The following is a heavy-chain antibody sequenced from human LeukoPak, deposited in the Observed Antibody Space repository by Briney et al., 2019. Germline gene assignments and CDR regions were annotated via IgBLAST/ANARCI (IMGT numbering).Heavy chain of an antibody. CDR1: GFTFNYYW. CDR3: AKDRVVVVPAAFDFDY. V-gene: IGHV3-7*01. Sequence: GGSLRLSCAASGFTFNYYWMNWVRQAPGKGLEWVANIKQGGSEIYYVDSVKGRFTISRDNSKNTLYLQMNSLRAEDTAVYYCAKDRVVVVPAAFDFDYWGQGTLVTVSS. D-gene: IGHD2-2*01. CDR2: IKQGGSEI. J-gene: IGHJ4*02.